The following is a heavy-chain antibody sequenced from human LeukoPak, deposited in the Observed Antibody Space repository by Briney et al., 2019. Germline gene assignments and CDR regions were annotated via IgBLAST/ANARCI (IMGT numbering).Heavy chain of an antibody. CDR3: ARAPYYYDSSGYPSLGFDP. CDR2: LYYDGRT. CDR1: GDSVSSSNYY. D-gene: IGHD3-22*01. V-gene: IGHV4-39*07. Sequence: SETLSLTCTVFGDSVSSSNYYWAWFRQPPGKGLDWIGSLYYDGRTYYSPSLKSRVTISVDRSKNQFSLKLSSVTAADTAVYYCARAPYYYDSSGYPSLGFDPWGQGTLVTVSS. J-gene: IGHJ5*02.